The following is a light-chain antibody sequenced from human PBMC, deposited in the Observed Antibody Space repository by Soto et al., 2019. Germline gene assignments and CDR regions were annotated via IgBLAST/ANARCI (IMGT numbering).Light chain of an antibody. Sequence: QSVLTQPPSVSAAPGQKVTISCSGSSSNIGNNFVSWYQHLPGTAPKLLIYDNNKRSSGIPDRFSASKSGTSATLGITGLQTGDEADYYCGTWDSSLSAWVFGGGTKLTV. V-gene: IGLV1-51*01. CDR2: DNN. J-gene: IGLJ3*02. CDR1: SSNIGNNF. CDR3: GTWDSSLSAWV.